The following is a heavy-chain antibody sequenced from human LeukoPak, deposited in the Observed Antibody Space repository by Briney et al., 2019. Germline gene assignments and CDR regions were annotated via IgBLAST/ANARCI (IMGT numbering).Heavy chain of an antibody. CDR3: ARDPLRVTPAFDY. Sequence: SETLSLTCTVSGGSVSSGSYYWSWIRQPAGKGLEWVGYIYYSGSTKYNPSLKGRVTISVDTSKNQFSLKLSSVTAADTAVYYCARDPLRVTPAFDYWGQGTLVTVSS. V-gene: IGHV4-61*01. CDR2: IYYSGST. CDR1: GGSVSSGSYY. J-gene: IGHJ4*02. D-gene: IGHD2-21*02.